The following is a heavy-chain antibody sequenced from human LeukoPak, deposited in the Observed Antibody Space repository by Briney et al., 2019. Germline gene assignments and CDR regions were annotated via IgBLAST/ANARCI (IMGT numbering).Heavy chain of an antibody. CDR2: IYYNGNS. Sequence: SETLSLTCTVSGGSMTSPHHYWGWVRQTPGQGLQWIGNIYYNGNSNYNPSLKSRVTMSVAASKTQFSLNLTSVIAADAALYSCARHVAGGSYRDALDVWGPGTIVTVSS. CDR1: GGSMTSPHHY. D-gene: IGHD6-19*01. CDR3: ARHVAGGSYRDALDV. J-gene: IGHJ3*01. V-gene: IGHV4-39*01.